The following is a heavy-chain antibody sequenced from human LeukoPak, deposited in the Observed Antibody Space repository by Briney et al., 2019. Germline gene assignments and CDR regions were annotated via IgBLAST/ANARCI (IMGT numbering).Heavy chain of an antibody. CDR3: ARRAAAGTSGWFDP. D-gene: IGHD6-13*01. V-gene: IGHV1-2*02. Sequence: ASVKVSCKASGYTFTGYYMHWVRQAPGQGLEWMGWIKPNSGGTNYAQKFQGRVTMTRDTSISTAYMELRSLRSDDTAVYYCARRAAAGTSGWFDPWGQGTLVTVSS. CDR1: GYTFTGYY. J-gene: IGHJ5*02. CDR2: IKPNSGGT.